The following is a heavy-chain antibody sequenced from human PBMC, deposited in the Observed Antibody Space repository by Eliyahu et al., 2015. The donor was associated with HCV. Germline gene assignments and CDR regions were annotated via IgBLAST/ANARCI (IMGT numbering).Heavy chain of an antibody. CDR1: GYTFTTYF. D-gene: IGHD4/OR15-4a*01. CDR3: ARGVGTWFDY. Sequence: QEQLVQSGAEVKKPGASVKVSCRASGYTFTTYFVHWVRQAPGQGLEWVGRINPNSGATNYALKFQGRVTMTRDTSISTAYLEFTPLRSDDTAVYYCARGVGTWFDYWGQGTLVTVSS. CDR2: INPNSGAT. V-gene: IGHV1-2*06. J-gene: IGHJ4*03.